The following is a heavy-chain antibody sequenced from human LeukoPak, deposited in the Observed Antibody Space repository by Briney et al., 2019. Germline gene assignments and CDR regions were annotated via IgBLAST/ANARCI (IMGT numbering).Heavy chain of an antibody. J-gene: IGHJ4*02. Sequence: SETLSLTCAVYGGSFSGYYWSWIRQPPGKGLQWIGEINHSGSTNYNPSLKSRVTISVDTSKNQFSLKLSSVTAADTAVYYCARGVRLVYWGQGTLVTVSS. V-gene: IGHV4-34*01. CDR3: ARGVRLVY. CDR2: INHSGST. CDR1: GGSFSGYY.